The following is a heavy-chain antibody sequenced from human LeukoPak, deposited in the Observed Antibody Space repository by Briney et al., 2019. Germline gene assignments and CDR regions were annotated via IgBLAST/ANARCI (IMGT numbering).Heavy chain of an antibody. CDR1: GFTFSSYS. CDR2: ISSSSSTI. Sequence: PGGSLRLSCAASGFTFSSYSMNWVRQAPGKGLERVSYISSSSSTIYYEDSVKGRFTISRDNAKNSLYLQMNSLRAEDTAVYYCARGLGTVTTLVDYWGQGTLVTVSS. D-gene: IGHD4-11*01. V-gene: IGHV3-48*04. J-gene: IGHJ4*02. CDR3: ARGLGTVTTLVDY.